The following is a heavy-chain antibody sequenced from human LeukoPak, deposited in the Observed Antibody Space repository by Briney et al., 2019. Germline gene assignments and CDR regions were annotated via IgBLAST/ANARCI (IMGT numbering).Heavy chain of an antibody. CDR2: ISGSGGST. CDR1: GFTFSSYG. D-gene: IGHD5-18*01. CDR3: AKWRGIQLWLLLDY. J-gene: IGHJ4*02. Sequence: PGGTLRLSCAASGFTFSSYGMSWVRQAPGRGLEWVSAISGSGGSTYYADSVKGRFTISRDNSKNTLYLQMNSLRAEDTAVYYCAKWRGIQLWLLLDYWGQGTLVTVSS. V-gene: IGHV3-23*01.